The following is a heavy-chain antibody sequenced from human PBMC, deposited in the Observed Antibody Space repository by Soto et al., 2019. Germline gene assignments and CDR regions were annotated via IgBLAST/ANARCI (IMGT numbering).Heavy chain of an antibody. CDR3: ARQIYDSDTGPNFQYYFDA. CDR2: IDPSDSQT. J-gene: IGHJ4*02. D-gene: IGHD3-22*01. CDR1: GSSFAGYW. Sequence: GESLKISWKGSGSSFAGYWITWVRQKPGKGLEWMGRIDPSDSQTYYSPSFRGHVTISVTKSITTVFLQWSSLRASDTAMYYCARQIYDSDTGPNFQYYFDAWGQGTPVTVSS. V-gene: IGHV5-10-1*01.